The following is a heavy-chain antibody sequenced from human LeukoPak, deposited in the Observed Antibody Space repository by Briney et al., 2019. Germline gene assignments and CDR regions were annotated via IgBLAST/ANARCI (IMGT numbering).Heavy chain of an antibody. J-gene: IGHJ6*04. D-gene: IGHD4-17*01. CDR2: INHSGST. V-gene: IGHV4-34*01. CDR3: ARTVTSPRRYYYGMDV. Sequence: SETLSLTCAVYVGSFSGYYWSWIRQPPGKGLEWIGEINHSGSTNYNPSLKSRVTISVDPSKYQFSLKLSSVTAADTAVYYCARTVTSPRRYYYGMDVWGKGTTVTVSS. CDR1: VGSFSGYY.